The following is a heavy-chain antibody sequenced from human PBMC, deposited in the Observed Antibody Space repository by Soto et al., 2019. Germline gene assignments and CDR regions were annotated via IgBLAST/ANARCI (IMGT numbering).Heavy chain of an antibody. CDR3: ARDGYCSGGSCLFDY. Sequence: SETLSLTCTVSGGSISSYYWSWIRQPPGKGLEWIGYIYYSGSTNYNPSLKSRVTISVDTSKNQFSLKLSSVTAADTAVYYCARDGYCSGGSCLFDYWGQGTLVTVSS. D-gene: IGHD2-15*01. CDR2: IYYSGST. J-gene: IGHJ4*02. CDR1: GGSISSYY. V-gene: IGHV4-59*01.